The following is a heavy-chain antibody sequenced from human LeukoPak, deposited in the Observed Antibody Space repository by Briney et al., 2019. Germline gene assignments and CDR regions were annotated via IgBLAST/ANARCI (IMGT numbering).Heavy chain of an antibody. CDR1: GGSISSYY. J-gene: IGHJ4*02. CDR2: IYYSGST. CDR3: ARVLNGWYGYYFDY. V-gene: IGHV4-59*01. D-gene: IGHD6-19*01. Sequence: PSETLSLTCTVSGGSISSYYWSWIRQPPGKGLEWIGYIYYSGSTNYNPSLKSRVTISVDTSKNQFSLKLSSVTAADTAVYYCARVLNGWYGYYFDYWGQETLVTVSS.